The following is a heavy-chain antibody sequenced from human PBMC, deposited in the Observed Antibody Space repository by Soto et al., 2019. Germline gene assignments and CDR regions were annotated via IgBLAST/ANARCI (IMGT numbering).Heavy chain of an antibody. CDR3: TRDAKYYDILTGYFVNDY. J-gene: IGHJ4*02. CDR1: GYTFSNFG. D-gene: IGHD3-9*01. V-gene: IGHV1-18*01. CDR2: ISTDNGNT. Sequence: QVQLVESGAEVKKPGASVKVSCKASGYTFSNFGISWVRQAPGQGLEWLGWISTDNGNTKYAQSLQGRVTMTTDTATSTAYMELRRLRSDDTAVYYCTRDAKYYDILTGYFVNDYWGQGTLVTVSS.